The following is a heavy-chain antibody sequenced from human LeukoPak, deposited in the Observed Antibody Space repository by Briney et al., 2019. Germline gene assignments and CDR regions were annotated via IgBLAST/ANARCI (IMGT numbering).Heavy chain of an antibody. CDR1: GGSVSSGSYY. CDR3: ARVRDYPTYYFDY. D-gene: IGHD4-11*01. CDR2: IYYSGST. J-gene: IGHJ4*02. Sequence: SETLSLTCTVSGGSVSSGSYYWSWIRQPPGKGLEWIGYIYYSGSTNYNPSLKSRVTISVDTSKNQFSLKLSSVTAADTAVYYCARVRDYPTYYFDYWGQGTLVTVSS. V-gene: IGHV4-61*01.